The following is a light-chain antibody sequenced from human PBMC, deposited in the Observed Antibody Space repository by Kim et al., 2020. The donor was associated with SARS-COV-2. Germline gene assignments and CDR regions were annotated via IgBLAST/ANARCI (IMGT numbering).Light chain of an antibody. V-gene: IGKV3-15*01. CDR2: GAS. CDR3: QQYRDWPLT. Sequence: APGQRATLSWQASESVCLSLVWYQQKPGQAPRLLIYGASIRATGISDSLSGSGSGTEFTLTIYSLQSEDFSVYYCQQYRDWPLTFGQGTKVDIK. J-gene: IGKJ1*01. CDR1: ESVCLS.